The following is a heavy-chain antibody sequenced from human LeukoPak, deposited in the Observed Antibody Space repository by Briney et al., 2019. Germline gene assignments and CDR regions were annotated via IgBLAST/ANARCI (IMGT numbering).Heavy chain of an antibody. Sequence: SETLSLTCAVYGGSFSGYYWSWIRQPPGKGLEWIGEINHSGSTNYNPSLKSRVTISVDTSKNQFSLKLSSVTAADTAVYYCARGRTGRLIWDYYYYYMDVWGKGTTVTVSS. CDR2: INHSGST. J-gene: IGHJ6*03. CDR3: ARGRTGRLIWDYYYYYMDV. D-gene: IGHD1-1*01. CDR1: GGSFSGYY. V-gene: IGHV4-34*01.